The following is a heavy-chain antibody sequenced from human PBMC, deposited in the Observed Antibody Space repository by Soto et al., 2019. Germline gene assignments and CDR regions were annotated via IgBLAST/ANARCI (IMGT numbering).Heavy chain of an antibody. D-gene: IGHD1-1*01. CDR3: ARVGGNGNDDYFDY. CDR1: GYTFSDHD. CDR2: MNPNSGDT. J-gene: IGHJ4*02. Sequence: QVQLVQSGAEVKKPGASVKVSCKASGYTFSDHDINWVRQASGQGPEWLGWMNPNSGDTGYAQNLQGRVTMTRDTSKRTAYMELSSLRSDDTAVYYCARVGGNGNDDYFDYWGQGTLVTVSS. V-gene: IGHV1-8*01.